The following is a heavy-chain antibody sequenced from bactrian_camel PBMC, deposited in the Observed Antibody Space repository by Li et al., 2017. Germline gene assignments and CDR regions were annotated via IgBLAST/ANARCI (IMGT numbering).Heavy chain of an antibody. CDR2: ITPGSCYE. J-gene: IGHJ4*01. Sequence: HVQLVESGGGSVQAGGSLRLSCATSGFRFDNYWMYWVRQAPGKGLDWVSVITPGSCYEYYADSVKGRFTISGDNAKNTMYLQMNSLKSEDTALYYCAARSRGSWGEYNYWGQGTQVTVS. V-gene: IGHV3S1*01. D-gene: IGHD6*01. CDR1: GFRFDNYW. CDR3: AARSRGSWGEYNY.